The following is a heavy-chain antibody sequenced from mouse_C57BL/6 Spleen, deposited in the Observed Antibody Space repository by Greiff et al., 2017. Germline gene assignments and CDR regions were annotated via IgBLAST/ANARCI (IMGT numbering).Heavy chain of an antibody. V-gene: IGHV1-12*01. D-gene: IGHD1-1*01. J-gene: IGHJ2*01. Sequence: LQQSGAELVRPGASVKMSCKASGYTFTSYNLHRVKQTPRQGLEWIGAIYPGNGDTSYNQKFKGKATLTVDKSSSTAYMQLSSLTSEDSAVYFCARLGITTVVATDDYWGQGTTLTVSS. CDR3: ARLGITTVVATDDY. CDR1: GYTFTSYN. CDR2: IYPGNGDT.